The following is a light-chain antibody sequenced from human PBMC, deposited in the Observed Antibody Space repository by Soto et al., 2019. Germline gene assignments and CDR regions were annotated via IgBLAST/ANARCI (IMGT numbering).Light chain of an antibody. Sequence: EIVLTQSPGTVSLSAGERATLSCRASQSVSNNYLAWYQQKPGQAPRLLIYGASSRATGIPDRFSGSGSGTDFTLTISRLEPEDFAVYYCQQYGSSPWTFGQGTKVEIK. J-gene: IGKJ1*01. CDR2: GAS. CDR3: QQYGSSPWT. CDR1: QSVSNNY. V-gene: IGKV3-20*01.